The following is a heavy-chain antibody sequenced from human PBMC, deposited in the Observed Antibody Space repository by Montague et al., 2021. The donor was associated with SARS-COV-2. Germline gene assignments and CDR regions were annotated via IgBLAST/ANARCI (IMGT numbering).Heavy chain of an antibody. J-gene: IGHJ6*02. CDR2: IDYSGST. Sequence: SETLPLTCTVSGGSISTYYWNWIRQFPGKGLEWIGYIDYSGSTNYNPSLQSRVIISVDRSKIQFSLKLNSVTAADTAIYYCARLPYDNSYGMDVWGQGTTVTVSS. V-gene: IGHV4-59*01. D-gene: IGHD3-9*01. CDR1: GGSISTYY. CDR3: ARLPYDNSYGMDV.